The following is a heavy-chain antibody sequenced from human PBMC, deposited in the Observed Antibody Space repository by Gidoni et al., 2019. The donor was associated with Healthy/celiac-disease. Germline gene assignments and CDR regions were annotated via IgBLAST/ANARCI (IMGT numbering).Heavy chain of an antibody. J-gene: IGHJ3*02. CDR3: AKSRNYDILTGSDAFDI. D-gene: IGHD3-9*01. CDR1: GFTFSSYA. CDR2: ISGSGGST. V-gene: IGHV3-23*01. Sequence: EVQLLESGGGLVQPGGSLRLSCAASGFTFSSYAMSWVRQAPGKGLEWVSAISGSGGSTYDADSVKGRFTISRDNSKNTLYLQMNSLRAEDTAVYYCAKSRNYDILTGSDAFDIWGQGTMVTVSS.